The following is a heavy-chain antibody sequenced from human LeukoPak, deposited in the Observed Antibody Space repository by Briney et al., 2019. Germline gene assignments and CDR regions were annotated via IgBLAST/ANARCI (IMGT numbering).Heavy chain of an antibody. CDR2: INHSGST. J-gene: IGHJ5*02. D-gene: IGHD5-12*01. Sequence: SETLSLTCAVYGGSFSGYYWSWIRQPPGKGLEWIGEINHSGSTNYNPSLKSRVTISVDTSKNQFSLDLSSVTAADTAVYYCAREIDIVATNWFDPWGQGTLVTVSS. CDR1: GGSFSGYY. V-gene: IGHV4-34*01. CDR3: AREIDIVATNWFDP.